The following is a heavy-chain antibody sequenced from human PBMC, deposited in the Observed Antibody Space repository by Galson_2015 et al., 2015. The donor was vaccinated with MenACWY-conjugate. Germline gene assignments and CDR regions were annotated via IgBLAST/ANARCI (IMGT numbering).Heavy chain of an antibody. CDR3: ARDMGSVGDV. CDR1: EVTLNVYT. D-gene: IGHD1-26*01. J-gene: IGHJ6*02. V-gene: IGHV1-69*04. CDR2: IIPILGMT. Sequence: SVKVSCKASEVTLNVYTINWVRQAPGEGLEWVGRIIPILGMTNYGQRFKGRVTMTADKSTSTAYMELSSLRSEDTAVYYCARDMGSVGDVWGQGTTVIVS.